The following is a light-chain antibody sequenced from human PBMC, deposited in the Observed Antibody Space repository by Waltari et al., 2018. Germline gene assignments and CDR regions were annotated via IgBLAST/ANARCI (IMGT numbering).Light chain of an antibody. Sequence: QSALPPPRSVSGSPRQSVPISCTGTSSDVGGYNYVSWSQQHPGKAPKLMIYDGSKRPSGVPDRFSGSKSGNPASLTISGLQAEDEADYYCCSYAGSYALVFGGGTKLTVL. V-gene: IGLV2-11*01. CDR1: SSDVGGYNY. CDR3: CSYAGSYALV. J-gene: IGLJ2*01. CDR2: DGS.